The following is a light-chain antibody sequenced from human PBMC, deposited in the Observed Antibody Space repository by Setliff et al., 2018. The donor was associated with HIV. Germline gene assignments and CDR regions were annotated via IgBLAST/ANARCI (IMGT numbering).Light chain of an antibody. CDR3: CSYAGTYTYI. V-gene: IGLV2-11*01. CDR2: DVY. Sequence: QSALTQPASVSGSPGRSITISCTGSRSDVGSYNLVSWYQQHPGKAPKLMIYDVYKRPSGVPDRFSGSKSGDTASLTISVLQSEDEADYYCCSYAGTYTYIFGTGTKVTVL. J-gene: IGLJ1*01. CDR1: RSDVGSYNL.